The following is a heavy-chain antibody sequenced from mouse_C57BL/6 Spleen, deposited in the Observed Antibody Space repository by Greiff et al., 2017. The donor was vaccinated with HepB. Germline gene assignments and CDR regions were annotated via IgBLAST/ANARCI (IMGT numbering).Heavy chain of an antibody. J-gene: IGHJ4*01. Sequence: EVQLQQSGPELVKPGASVKISCKASGYSFTGYYMNWVKQSPEKSLEWIGEINPSTGGTTYNQKFKAKATLTVDKASSTAYMQLKSLTSEDSAVYYCARSKWYYAMDYWGQGTSVTVSS. V-gene: IGHV1-42*01. D-gene: IGHD1-3*01. CDR3: ARSKWYYAMDY. CDR1: GYSFTGYY. CDR2: INPSTGGT.